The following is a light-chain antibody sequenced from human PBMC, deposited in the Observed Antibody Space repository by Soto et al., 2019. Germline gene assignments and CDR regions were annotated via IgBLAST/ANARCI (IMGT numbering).Light chain of an antibody. CDR2: TAS. CDR1: RDIGDR. Sequence: DIQMTQSPSSVSASVGDRVTITCRASRDIGDRLAWFRHKPGKAPQLLIQTASTLVRETPSRFSGSGSGTEFSLTISSLQHDDAGSYYCQHLRTFGQGTKVDIK. V-gene: IGKV1-12*01. CDR3: QHLRT. J-gene: IGKJ1*01.